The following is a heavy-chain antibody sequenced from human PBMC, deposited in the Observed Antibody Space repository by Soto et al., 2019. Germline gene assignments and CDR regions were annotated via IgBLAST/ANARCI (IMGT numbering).Heavy chain of an antibody. Sequence: QVQLQESGPGLVKPSQTLSLTCTVSGGSISSGGYYWSWIRQHPGKGLEWIGYIYYSGSTYYNPSLKSRVTISVDTSKNQFSLKLSSVTAADTAVYYCARGYCSGGSCYSDWFDPWGQGTLVPVSS. V-gene: IGHV4-31*03. J-gene: IGHJ5*02. D-gene: IGHD2-15*01. CDR3: ARGYCSGGSCYSDWFDP. CDR2: IYYSGST. CDR1: GGSISSGGYY.